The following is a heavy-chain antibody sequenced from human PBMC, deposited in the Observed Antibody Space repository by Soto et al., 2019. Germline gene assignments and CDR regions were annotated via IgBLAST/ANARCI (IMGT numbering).Heavy chain of an antibody. CDR2: ISGSGGST. V-gene: IGHV3-23*01. CDR1: GFTFSSYA. Sequence: GGSLRLSCAASGFTFSSYAMSWVRQAPGKGLEWVSAISGSGGSTYYADSVKGRFTISRDNSKNTLYLQMNSLRAEDTAVYYCAKTEGYSSSWYSYFDYWGQGTLVTVSS. D-gene: IGHD6-13*01. J-gene: IGHJ4*02. CDR3: AKTEGYSSSWYSYFDY.